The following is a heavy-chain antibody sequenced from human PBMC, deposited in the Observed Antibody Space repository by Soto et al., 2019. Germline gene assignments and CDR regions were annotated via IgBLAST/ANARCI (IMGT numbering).Heavy chain of an antibody. D-gene: IGHD2-21*02. CDR3: ARGGDPDY. Sequence: EVQLVESGGGLVQPGGSLRLSCVASGFTFNYYWMHLVRQAPGEGLMWVSRLQTDGSHPDYADSVKGRFTISRDNAKNTLYRQMSNLRAGDTVVDYCARGGDPDYWGQGTVVTVSS. V-gene: IGHV3-74*01. CDR2: LQTDGSHP. J-gene: IGHJ4*02. CDR1: GFTFNYYW.